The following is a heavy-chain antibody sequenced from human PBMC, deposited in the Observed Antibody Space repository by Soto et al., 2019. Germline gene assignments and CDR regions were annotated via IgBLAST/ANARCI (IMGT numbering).Heavy chain of an antibody. CDR1: GFTVSSNY. J-gene: IGHJ5*02. Sequence: GGSLRLSCAASGFTVSSNYMSWVRQAPGKGLEWVSVIYSGGSTYYADSVKGRFTISRDNSKNTLYLQMNSLRAEDTAVYYCAREVPHIVLMVKRRGWFDPWGQGTLVTVSS. CDR2: IYSGGST. V-gene: IGHV3-53*01. D-gene: IGHD2-8*01. CDR3: AREVPHIVLMVKRRGWFDP.